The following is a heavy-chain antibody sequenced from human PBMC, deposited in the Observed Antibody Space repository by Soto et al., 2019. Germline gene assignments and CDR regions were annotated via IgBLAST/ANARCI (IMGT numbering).Heavy chain of an antibody. CDR3: ARDRRQFLTPGSFDI. J-gene: IGHJ3*02. CDR1: ADSISSGGYC. Sequence: QVLLQEPGPGLVKPSQTLSLTCTLSADSISSGGYCWSWIRHHPGKGLEWSGYIEYRGSTKYNPPIRSTVGISVDTSKNQFSVTLYTVPAADTAIYYCARDRRQFLTPGSFDIWGQGTMVIVSS. CDR2: IEYRGST. V-gene: IGHV4-31*01. D-gene: IGHD2-21*01.